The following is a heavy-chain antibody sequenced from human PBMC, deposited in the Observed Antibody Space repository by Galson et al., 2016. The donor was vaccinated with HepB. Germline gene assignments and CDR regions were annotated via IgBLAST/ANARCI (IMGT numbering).Heavy chain of an antibody. CDR2: IFYRGDT. J-gene: IGHJ4*02. CDR3: ASLWSGYYIDKY. D-gene: IGHD3-3*01. CDR1: GGSISSSHYY. Sequence: SETLSLTCSVSGGSISSSHYYWGWIRQPPGKGLEWIGSIFYRGDTYYNPSLKGRITISVDTSKNQFSLKLSSVTAADTAVYYCASLWSGYYIDKYWGQGTLVTVSS. V-gene: IGHV4-39*01.